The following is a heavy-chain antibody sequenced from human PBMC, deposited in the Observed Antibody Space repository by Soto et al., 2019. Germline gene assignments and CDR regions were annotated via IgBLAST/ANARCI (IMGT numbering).Heavy chain of an antibody. CDR3: ARDLNPGYFDL. CDR2: ISSSGSTI. J-gene: IGHJ2*01. V-gene: IGHV3-48*03. Sequence: EVQLVESGGGLVQPGGSLRLSCAASGFTFSSYEMNWVRQAPGKGLEWVSYISSSGSTIYYADSVEGRFTISRDNAKNSLYLQMNSLRAEDTAVYYCARDLNPGYFDLWGRGTLVTVSS. CDR1: GFTFSSYE.